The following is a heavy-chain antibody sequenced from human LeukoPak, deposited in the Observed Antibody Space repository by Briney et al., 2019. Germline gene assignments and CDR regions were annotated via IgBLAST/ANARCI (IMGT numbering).Heavy chain of an antibody. D-gene: IGHD3-3*01. J-gene: IGHJ6*02. Sequence: ASVKVSCKASGYTFTGYYMHWVRQAPGQGLEWMGWINPNSGGTNYAQKFQGRVTMTRDTSISTAYMELSRLRSDDTAVYYCAGVSIFGVVIIPHYYYGMDVWGQGTTVTVSS. V-gene: IGHV1-2*02. CDR1: GYTFTGYY. CDR2: INPNSGGT. CDR3: AGVSIFGVVIIPHYYYGMDV.